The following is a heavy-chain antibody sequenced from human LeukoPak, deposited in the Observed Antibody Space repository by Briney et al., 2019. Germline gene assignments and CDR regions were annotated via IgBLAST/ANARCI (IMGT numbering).Heavy chain of an antibody. J-gene: IGHJ4*02. CDR1: RLSFSNYW. Sequence: PGGSLRLSCATSRLSFSNYWMTWVRQAPGKGLEWVANINEDGSEKNYVESVKGRFTISRDNAKSSLYLQMNSLRAEDTAVYYCARDTTSVVPAAMSYWGQGTLVTVSS. CDR2: INEDGSEK. V-gene: IGHV3-7*01. CDR3: ARDTTSVVPAAMSY. D-gene: IGHD2-2*01.